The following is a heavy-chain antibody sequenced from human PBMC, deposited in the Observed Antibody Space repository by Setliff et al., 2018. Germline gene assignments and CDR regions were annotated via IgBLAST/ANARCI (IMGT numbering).Heavy chain of an antibody. J-gene: IGHJ3*02. V-gene: IGHV3-49*04. Sequence: PGGSLRLSCAASGFTFSNSWMSWVRQAPGKGLEWVGFIRSKAYGGTTEYAASVKGRFTISRDDSKSIAYLQMNSLKTEDTAVYYCTRSHIYYDSSGFDAFDIWGQGTMVTVSS. CDR3: TRSHIYYDSSGFDAFDI. D-gene: IGHD3-22*01. CDR2: IRSKAYGGTT. CDR1: GFTFSNSW.